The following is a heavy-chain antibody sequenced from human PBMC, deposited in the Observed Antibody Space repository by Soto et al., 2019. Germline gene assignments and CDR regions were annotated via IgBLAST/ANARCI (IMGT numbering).Heavy chain of an antibody. D-gene: IGHD3-16*01. CDR1: GFTFNDYA. J-gene: IGHJ4*02. V-gene: IGHV3-9*01. Sequence: EVQLVESGGGLVQPGRSLRLSCAASGFTFNDYAIHWVRQAPGKGLEWVSGISWNSGSTGYADSVQGRFTISRDNAKNSVYLQVNGLGPEDTALYYCAKDWGGGVGLFDYWGQGTLVTVSS. CDR2: ISWNSGST. CDR3: AKDWGGGVGLFDY.